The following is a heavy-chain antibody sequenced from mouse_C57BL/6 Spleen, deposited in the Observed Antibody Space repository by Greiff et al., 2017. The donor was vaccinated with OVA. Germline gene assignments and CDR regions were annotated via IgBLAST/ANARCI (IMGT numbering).Heavy chain of an antibody. CDR3: ARFNWDEVAY. D-gene: IGHD4-1*02. Sequence: QVQLQQSGPELVKPGASVKISCKASGYAFSSSWMNWVKQRPGKGLEWIGRIYPGDGDTNYNGKFKGKATLTADKSSSTAYMQLSSLTSEDSAVYFCARFNWDEVAYWGQGTLVTVSA. CDR1: GYAFSSSW. J-gene: IGHJ3*01. CDR2: IYPGDGDT. V-gene: IGHV1-82*01.